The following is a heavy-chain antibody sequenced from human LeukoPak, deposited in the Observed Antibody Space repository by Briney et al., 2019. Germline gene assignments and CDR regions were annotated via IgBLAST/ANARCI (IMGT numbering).Heavy chain of an antibody. Sequence: PGGSLRLSCAASGFTFSNAWMNWVRQAPGKGLEWVSYISSSSSTIYYADSVKGRFTISRDNAKNSLYLQMNSLRDEDTAVYYCARDPYDFWSGYYTGFDYWGQGTLVTVSS. V-gene: IGHV3-48*02. CDR2: ISSSSSTI. CDR1: GFTFSNAW. J-gene: IGHJ4*02. CDR3: ARDPYDFWSGYYTGFDY. D-gene: IGHD3-3*01.